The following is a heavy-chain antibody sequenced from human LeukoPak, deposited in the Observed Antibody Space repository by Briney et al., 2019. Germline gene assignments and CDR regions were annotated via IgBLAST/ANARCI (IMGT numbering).Heavy chain of an antibody. CDR2: IRYDGSNK. J-gene: IGHJ2*01. CDR3: AKAGKQWLVSSDWYFDL. CDR1: GFAFSSYG. Sequence: PGGSLRLSCTASGFAFSSYGMHWVRQAPGKGLEWVAFIRYDGSNKYYADSVKGRFTISRDNSKNTLYLKMNSLRAEDTAVYYCAKAGKQWLVSSDWYFDLWGRGTLVTVSS. D-gene: IGHD6-19*01. V-gene: IGHV3-30*02.